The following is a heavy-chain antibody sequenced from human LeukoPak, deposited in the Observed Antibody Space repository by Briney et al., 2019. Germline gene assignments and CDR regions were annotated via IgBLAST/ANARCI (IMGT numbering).Heavy chain of an antibody. J-gene: IGHJ4*02. D-gene: IGHD3-10*01. CDR2: IYTSGST. Sequence: SETLSLTCTVSGGSISSGSYYWSWIRQPAGKGLEWIGRIYTSGSTNYNPSLKSRVTISVDTSKNQFSLKLSSVTAADTAVYYCARDPMVRGVVYFDYWGQGTLVTVSS. CDR1: GGSISSGSYY. V-gene: IGHV4-61*02. CDR3: ARDPMVRGVVYFDY.